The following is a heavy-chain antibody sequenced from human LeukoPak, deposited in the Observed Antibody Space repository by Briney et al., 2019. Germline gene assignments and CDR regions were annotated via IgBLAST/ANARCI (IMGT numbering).Heavy chain of an antibody. D-gene: IGHD2/OR15-2a*01. V-gene: IGHV3-21*01. CDR3: ARATSPDSAWFDP. CDR1: GFTFSSYS. CDR2: ISSSSSYI. J-gene: IGHJ5*02. Sequence: GGSLRLSCAASGFTFSSYSMNWVRQAPGKGLEWVSSISSSSSYIYYADSMKGRFTISRDNAKNSLYLQMNSLRAEGMAVYYCARATSPDSAWFDPWGQGTLVTVSS.